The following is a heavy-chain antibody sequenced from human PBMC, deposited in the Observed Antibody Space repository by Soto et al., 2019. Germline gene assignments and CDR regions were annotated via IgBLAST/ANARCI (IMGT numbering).Heavy chain of an antibody. D-gene: IGHD6-19*01. V-gene: IGHV1-2*02. Sequence: ASVKFSCKASGYRFTAYSMHWVRQAPGQGLEWMGWFNPNSGDTIYPQRFQGRVTLTGDTSIATAYMEVYSLTSDDTAVYYCAREASAVISLDYWGQGALVTVSS. CDR1: GYRFTAYS. CDR2: FNPNSGDT. CDR3: AREASAVISLDY. J-gene: IGHJ4*02.